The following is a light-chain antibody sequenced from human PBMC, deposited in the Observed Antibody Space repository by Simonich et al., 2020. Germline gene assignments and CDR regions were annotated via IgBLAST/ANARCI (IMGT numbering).Light chain of an antibody. CDR3: QSYDSSNVV. CDR1: SSDVGGYNY. V-gene: IGLV2-14*01. CDR2: DVS. Sequence: QSALTQPASVSGSPGQSITISCTGTSSDVGGYNYVSWYQQHPGKAPKLMIYDVSKRPSGVSNRFSGSKSGNTASLTISGLQAEDEADYYCQSYDSSNVVFGGGTKLTVL. J-gene: IGLJ2*01.